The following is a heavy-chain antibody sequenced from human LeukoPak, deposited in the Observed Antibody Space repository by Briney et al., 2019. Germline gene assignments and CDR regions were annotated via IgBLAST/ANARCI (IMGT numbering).Heavy chain of an antibody. J-gene: IGHJ4*02. D-gene: IGHD3-3*01. CDR1: GFTFDNYE. V-gene: IGHV3-23*01. CDR3: ARSARLMKGVVEVTALDD. Sequence: PGGSLRLSCAASGFTFDNYEMNWVRQAPGKGLEWVSGINGRGGSTYYADSVKGRFTISRDNSKNTLYLQMNSLRADDTAVYYCARSARLMKGVVEVTALDDWGQGTLVTVSS. CDR2: INGRGGST.